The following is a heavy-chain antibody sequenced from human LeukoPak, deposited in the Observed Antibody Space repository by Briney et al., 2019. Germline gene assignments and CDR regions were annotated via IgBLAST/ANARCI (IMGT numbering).Heavy chain of an antibody. J-gene: IGHJ4*02. CDR3: ARVGPPYGDQPFDY. CDR1: GFSLSDNY. Sequence: GGSLRLPCAVSGFSLSDNYMSWVRQAPGKGLEWVSIIYTLDDTFYADSVKGRFTISRDYSKNTLSLQMSSLRVEDTAIYYCARVGPPYGDQPFDYWGQGALVTVSS. CDR2: IYTLDDT. V-gene: IGHV3-53*01. D-gene: IGHD4-17*01.